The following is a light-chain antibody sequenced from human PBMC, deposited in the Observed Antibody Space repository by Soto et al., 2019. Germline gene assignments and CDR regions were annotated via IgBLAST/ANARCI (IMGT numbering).Light chain of an antibody. Sequence: DIQMTQSPSSLSASVGDRVTITCRASQSISSYLNWYQQKPGKVPKLLIYAASSLQSGVPSRFSGSGSATDFTLTISSLQPEDFATYYCQQSYSTPRPFGHGTKV. CDR1: QSISSY. CDR2: AAS. CDR3: QQSYSTPRP. V-gene: IGKV1-39*01. J-gene: IGKJ1*01.